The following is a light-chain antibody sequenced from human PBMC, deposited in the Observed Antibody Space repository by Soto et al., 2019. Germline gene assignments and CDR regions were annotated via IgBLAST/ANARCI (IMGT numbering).Light chain of an antibody. CDR2: VAS. Sequence: DIQMTQSPASLSLSVGDRATITCRASQGISSYFAWYQQQHRTVPNLLIYVASTLQSGGPSRFSGSGAGTDFTLTISRLQPEDVANYYCQKYNSAPCTFGQGTKVEIK. V-gene: IGKV1-27*01. CDR3: QKYNSAPCT. CDR1: QGISSY. J-gene: IGKJ1*01.